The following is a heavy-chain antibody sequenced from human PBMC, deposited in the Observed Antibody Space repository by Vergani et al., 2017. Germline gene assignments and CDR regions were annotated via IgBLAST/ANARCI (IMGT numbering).Heavy chain of an antibody. CDR2: LSTTGGA. D-gene: IGHD6-13*01. CDR3: AGDTHSWQRADR. J-gene: IGHJ5*02. V-gene: IGHV4-59*02. Sequence: QAQLQESGPGLVKPSETLSLTCHVFGVSVTDYNCNWIRQAPGKGLEWIGSLSTTGGATHARHNPSLKSRGSISVDTSKSQFSLRLTSVTAADSAIYYCAGDTHSWQRADRWGQGLLVSVSS. CDR1: GVSVTDYN.